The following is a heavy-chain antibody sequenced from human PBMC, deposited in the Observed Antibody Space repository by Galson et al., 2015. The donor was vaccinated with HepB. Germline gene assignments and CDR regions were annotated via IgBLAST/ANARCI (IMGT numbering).Heavy chain of an antibody. Sequence: SLRLSCAASGFTFSSYAMSWVRQAPGKGLEWVSAISGSGGSTYYADSVKGRFTISRDNSKNTLYLQMNSLRAEDTAVYYCANAPPEYSWCFDYWGQGTLVTVSS. V-gene: IGHV3-23*01. D-gene: IGHD6-6*01. J-gene: IGHJ4*02. CDR3: ANAPPEYSWCFDY. CDR2: ISGSGGST. CDR1: GFTFSSYA.